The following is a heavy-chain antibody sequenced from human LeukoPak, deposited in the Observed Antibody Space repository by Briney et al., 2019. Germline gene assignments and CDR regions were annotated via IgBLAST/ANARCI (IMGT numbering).Heavy chain of an antibody. D-gene: IGHD3-3*01. V-gene: IGHV1-69*05. Sequence: ASVKVSCKASGGTFSSYAISWVRQAPGQGLEWMGGIIPIFGTANYAQKFQGRVTITTDESTSTAYMELSSLRSEDTAVYYCARVGAGDFWSGYLLDYWGQGTLVTVPS. CDR3: ARVGAGDFWSGYLLDY. CDR1: GGTFSSYA. J-gene: IGHJ4*02. CDR2: IIPIFGTA.